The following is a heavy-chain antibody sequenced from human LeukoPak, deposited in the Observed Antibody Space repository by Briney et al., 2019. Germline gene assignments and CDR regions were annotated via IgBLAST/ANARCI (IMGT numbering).Heavy chain of an antibody. V-gene: IGHV4-61*08. D-gene: IGHD6-6*01. CDR3: ARDISSSPEENWFDS. CDR1: GGSISSGDYY. J-gene: IGHJ5*01. CDR2: IYYSGST. Sequence: SETLSLTCTVSGGSISSGDYYWSWIRQPPGKGLEWIGYIYYSGSTNYNPSLKSRVTISVDTSKNQFSLKLSSVTAADTAVYYCARDISSSPEENWFDSWGQGTLVTVS.